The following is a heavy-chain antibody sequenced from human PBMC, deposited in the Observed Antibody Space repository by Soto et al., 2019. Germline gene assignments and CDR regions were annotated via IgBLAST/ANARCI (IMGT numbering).Heavy chain of an antibody. V-gene: IGHV4-30-4*01. CDR2: IYSNGTP. CDR1: GGSISDDDYY. J-gene: IGHJ6*02. Sequence: QVQLHESGPGLVKPSQTLSLTCTVSGGSISDDDYYWNWIRQSPGSVREGIGPIYSNGTPYYNPSLKSRLTMSLDTSQNQFSLHLTSVIAADSALYFCARATTVTSSFFFYGLDIWGQGTTVTVSS. D-gene: IGHD4-17*01. CDR3: ARATTVTSSFFFYGLDI.